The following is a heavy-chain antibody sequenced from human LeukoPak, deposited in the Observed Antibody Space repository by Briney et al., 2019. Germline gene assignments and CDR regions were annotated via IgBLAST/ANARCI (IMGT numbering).Heavy chain of an antibody. V-gene: IGHV4-34*01. D-gene: IGHD4-11*01. CDR2: INHSGST. Sequence: PSETLSLTCAVYGGSFSGYYWSWIRQPPGKGLEWIGEINHSGSTNYNPSLKSRVSMSVDTSKNQFSLKLSSVIAADTAVYCASGAYSYYYMDVWGKGTTVTISS. J-gene: IGHJ6*03. CDR3: ASGAYSYYYMDV. CDR1: GGSFSGYY.